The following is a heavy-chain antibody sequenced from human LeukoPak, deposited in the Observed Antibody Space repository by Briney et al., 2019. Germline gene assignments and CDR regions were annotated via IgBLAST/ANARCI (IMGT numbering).Heavy chain of an antibody. CDR2: INHSGST. CDR1: GGSFSGYY. J-gene: IGHJ4*02. V-gene: IGHV4-34*01. CDR3: AAYDSSGYYYNS. D-gene: IGHD3-22*01. Sequence: SETLSLTCAVYGGSFSGYYCSWIRQPPGKGLEWIGEINHSGSTNYNPSLKSRVTISVDTSKNQFSLKLSSVTAADTAVYYCAAYDSSGYYYNSWGQGTLVTVSS.